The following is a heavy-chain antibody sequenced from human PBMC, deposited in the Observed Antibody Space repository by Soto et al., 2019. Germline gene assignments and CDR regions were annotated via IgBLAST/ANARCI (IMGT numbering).Heavy chain of an antibody. Sequence: GGSLRLSCAASGFTVSSNYMSWVRQAPGKGLEWVSVIYSGGSTYYADSVKGRFTISRDNSKNTLYLQMNSLRAEDTAVYYCARDGADYYYYMDVWGKGTTVTVSS. CDR1: GFTVSSNY. CDR2: IYSGGST. J-gene: IGHJ6*03. CDR3: ARDGADYYYYMDV. D-gene: IGHD4-17*01. V-gene: IGHV3-66*01.